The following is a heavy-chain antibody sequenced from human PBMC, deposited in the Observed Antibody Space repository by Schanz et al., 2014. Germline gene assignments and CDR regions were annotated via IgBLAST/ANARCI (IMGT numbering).Heavy chain of an antibody. J-gene: IGHJ6*02. V-gene: IGHV4-30-4*07. CDR2: IYSSGST. D-gene: IGHD4-17*01. CDR1: GGSISSGAYS. CDR3: ARDRGMTTSDYYYGMDV. Sequence: QVQLQESGPRLVKPSQTLSLTCTVSGGSISSGAYSWSWIRQPPGKRPEWIGYIYSSGSTYYNPSLKSRVSMSIDTSKNQFSLRLSSLTAADTAVYYCARDRGMTTSDYYYGMDVWGQGTTVTVSS.